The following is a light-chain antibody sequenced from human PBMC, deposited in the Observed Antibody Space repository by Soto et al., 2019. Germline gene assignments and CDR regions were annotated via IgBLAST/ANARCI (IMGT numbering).Light chain of an antibody. J-gene: IGKJ4*01. V-gene: IGKV3-15*01. CDR1: QSVSSN. CDR3: QHYNNWPSLT. CDR2: GAS. Sequence: EIVMTQSPATLSVSPGERATLSCRASQSVSSNLAWYQQKPGRAPRLLIYGASTRATGIPARFSGSGSGTEFTLTISSLQSEDFAIYYCQHYNNWPSLTFGGGTKVEIK.